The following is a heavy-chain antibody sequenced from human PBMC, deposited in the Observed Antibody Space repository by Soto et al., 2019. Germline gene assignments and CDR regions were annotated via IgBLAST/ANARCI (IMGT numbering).Heavy chain of an antibody. CDR1: GFTFSDYY. CDR2: ISRSGSTI. V-gene: IGHV3-11*01. CDR3: ARDTAPSGSYLYYYYYYGMDV. D-gene: IGHD1-26*01. J-gene: IGHJ6*02. Sequence: PGGSLRLSCAASGFTFSDYYMSWIRQAPGKGLEWVSYISRSGSTIYYADSVKGRFTISRDNAKNSLYLQMNSLRAEDTAVYYCARDTAPSGSYLYYYYYYGMDVWGQGTTVTVSS.